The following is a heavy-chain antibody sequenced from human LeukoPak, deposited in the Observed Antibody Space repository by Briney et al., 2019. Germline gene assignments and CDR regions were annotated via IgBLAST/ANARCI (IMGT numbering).Heavy chain of an antibody. D-gene: IGHD3-22*01. Sequence: GASVKVSCKASGYTFTGYYMHWVRQAPGQGLEWMGWINPNSGGTNYAQKFQGRVTMTRDTSISTAYMELSRLRSDDTAVYYCASFAPERPHSGYFDYWGQGTLVTVSS. CDR1: GYTFTGYY. CDR2: INPNSGGT. V-gene: IGHV1-2*02. J-gene: IGHJ4*02. CDR3: ASFAPERPHSGYFDY.